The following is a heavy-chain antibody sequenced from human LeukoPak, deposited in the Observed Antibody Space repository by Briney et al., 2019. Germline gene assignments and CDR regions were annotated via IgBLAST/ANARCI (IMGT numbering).Heavy chain of an antibody. Sequence: SQTLSLTCTVSGGSISSGGYYWSWIRQLPGKGLEWIGYIYHSGSTYYNPSLKSRVTISVDRSKNQFSLKLSSVTAADTAVYYCARAGPLGRFLEWWPFDPWGQGTLVTVSS. J-gene: IGHJ5*02. CDR3: ARAGPLGRFLEWWPFDP. CDR2: IYHSGST. V-gene: IGHV4-30-2*01. CDR1: GGSISSGGYY. D-gene: IGHD3-3*01.